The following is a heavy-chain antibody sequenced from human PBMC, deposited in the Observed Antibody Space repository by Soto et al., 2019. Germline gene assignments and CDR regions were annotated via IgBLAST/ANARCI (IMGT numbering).Heavy chain of an antibody. CDR1: GYTFTSYA. Sequence: QVQLVQSGAEVKKPGASVKVSFKASGYTFTSYAMHWVRHAPGQRLEWMGWINAGNGNTKYSQKFQGRVTITRDTSASTAYMELSSLRSEDTAVYYCAISSGWYYVSYWGQGTLVTVSS. CDR3: AISSGWYYVSY. V-gene: IGHV1-3*01. CDR2: INAGNGNT. J-gene: IGHJ4*02. D-gene: IGHD6-19*01.